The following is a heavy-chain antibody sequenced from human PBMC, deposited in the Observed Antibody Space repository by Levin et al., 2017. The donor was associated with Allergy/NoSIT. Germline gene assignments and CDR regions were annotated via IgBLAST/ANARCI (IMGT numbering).Heavy chain of an antibody. CDR2: IKGDGSST. CDR3: VREDTSFVESSLLDH. Sequence: GGSLRLSCAASGFTFNKCWMHWVRRAPGKGLVWVSRIKGDGSSTSYAASVKGRFTISRDTAKNTLYLQMNSLRVEDTAIYDGVREDTSFVESSLLDHGGQGILVTVSS. CDR1: GFTFNKCW. D-gene: IGHD3-3*01. J-gene: IGHJ4*02. V-gene: IGHV3-74*01.